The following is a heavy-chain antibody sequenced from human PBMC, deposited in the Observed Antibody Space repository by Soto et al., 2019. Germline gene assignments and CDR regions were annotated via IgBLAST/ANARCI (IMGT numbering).Heavy chain of an antibody. CDR1: GFTFSSYS. Sequence: GGSLRLSCAASGFTFSSYSMNWVRQAPGKGLEWVSSISSSSSYIYYADSVKGRFTISRDNAKNSLYLQMNSLRAEDTAVYYCARGRAYSGYDAPPDYWGQGTLVTVSS. CDR3: ARGRAYSGYDAPPDY. D-gene: IGHD5-12*01. V-gene: IGHV3-21*01. CDR2: ISSSSSYI. J-gene: IGHJ4*02.